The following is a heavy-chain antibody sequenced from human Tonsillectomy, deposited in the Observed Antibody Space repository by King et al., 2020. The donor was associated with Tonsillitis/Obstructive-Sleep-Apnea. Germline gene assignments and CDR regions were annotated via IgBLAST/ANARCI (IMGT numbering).Heavy chain of an antibody. CDR1: GGSISSSSYY. CDR2: IYYSGST. Sequence: QVQLQESGPGLVKPSETLSLTCTVSGGSISSSSYYWGWIRQPPGKGLEWIGSIYYSGSTYYNPSLKSRVTISLDTSKNQFSLKLSSVTAADTAVYYCARRGYDFWSGYSPYFDYWGQGTLVTVSS. J-gene: IGHJ4*02. CDR3: ARRGYDFWSGYSPYFDY. D-gene: IGHD3-3*01. V-gene: IGHV4-39*01.